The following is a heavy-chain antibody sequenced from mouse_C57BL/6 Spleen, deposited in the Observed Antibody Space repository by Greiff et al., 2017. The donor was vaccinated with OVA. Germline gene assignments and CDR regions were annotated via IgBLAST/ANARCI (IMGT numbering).Heavy chain of an antibody. V-gene: IGHV3-6*01. CDR2: ISYDGSN. Sequence: EVKLMESGPGLVKPSQSLSLSCSVSGYSITSGYFWYWIRQFPGNLLGWMGFISYDGSNNYNPSLQNRISITLDTSKNPFFLKLNSVTTEDTATYYCALSITAVASYWGQGTLVTVSA. CDR1: GYSITSGYF. J-gene: IGHJ3*01. D-gene: IGHD1-1*01. CDR3: ALSITAVASY.